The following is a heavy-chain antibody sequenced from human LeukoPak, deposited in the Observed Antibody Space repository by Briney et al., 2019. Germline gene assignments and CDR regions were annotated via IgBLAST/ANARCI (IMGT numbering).Heavy chain of an antibody. J-gene: IGHJ3*02. CDR3: ARDREVLVVVPAATDAFDI. D-gene: IGHD2-2*01. Sequence: PGGSLRLSCAASGFTFSSYEMNWVRQAPGKGLVWVSYISSSGSTIYYADSVKGRFTISRDNAKNSLYLQMNSLRAEDTAVYYCARDREVLVVVPAATDAFDIWGQGTMVTVSS. CDR1: GFTFSSYE. V-gene: IGHV3-48*03. CDR2: ISSSGSTI.